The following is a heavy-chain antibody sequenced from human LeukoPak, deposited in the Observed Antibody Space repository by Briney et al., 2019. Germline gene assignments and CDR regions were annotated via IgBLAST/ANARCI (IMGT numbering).Heavy chain of an antibody. CDR2: IHYSGST. D-gene: IGHD1-26*01. Sequence: SETLSLTCTVSGGSISGNYWSWIRQPPGKGLEWIGYIHYSGSTNYNPSLKSRVTISIDTSKNQFSLKLSSVTAADTAVYYCASPSGSYYGFDIWGQGTMVTVSS. CDR1: GGSISGNY. V-gene: IGHV4-59*01. CDR3: ASPSGSYYGFDI. J-gene: IGHJ3*02.